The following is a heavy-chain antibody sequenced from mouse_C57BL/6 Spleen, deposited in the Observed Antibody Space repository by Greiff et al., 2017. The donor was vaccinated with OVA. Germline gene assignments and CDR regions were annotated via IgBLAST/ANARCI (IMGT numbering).Heavy chain of an antibody. CDR1: GFTFSNYW. CDR3: TLIYYDYDGRYLDY. D-gene: IGHD2-4*01. J-gene: IGHJ2*01. Sequence: EVKLVESGGGLVQPGGSMKLSCVASGFTFSNYWMNWVRQSPEKGLEWVAQIRLKSDNYATHYAESVKGRFTISRDDSNSSVYLQMHNLKAEDTGIDYCTLIYYDYDGRYLDYWGQGTTLTVSS. V-gene: IGHV6-3*01. CDR2: IRLKSDNYAT.